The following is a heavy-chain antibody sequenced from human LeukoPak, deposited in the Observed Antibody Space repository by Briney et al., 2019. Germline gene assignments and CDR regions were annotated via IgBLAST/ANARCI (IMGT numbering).Heavy chain of an antibody. Sequence: PGRSLRLSCAASGFTFSSYGMHWVRQAPGKGLEWVAVISYDGSNKYYADSVKGRFTISRDNSKNTLYLQMNSLRDEDTAIYHCAKSRTYYFDYWGQGTLVTVSS. CDR1: GFTFSSYG. V-gene: IGHV3-30*18. CDR3: AKSRTYYFDY. J-gene: IGHJ4*02. CDR2: ISYDGSNK.